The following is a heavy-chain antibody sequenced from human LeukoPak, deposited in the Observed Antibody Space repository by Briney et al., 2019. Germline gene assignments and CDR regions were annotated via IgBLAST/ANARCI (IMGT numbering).Heavy chain of an antibody. Sequence: SETLSLTCAVYGGSFSGYYWSWIRQPPGKGLEWIGEINHSGSTNYNPSLKSRVTISVDTSKNQFSLKLSSVTAADTAVYYCARWRPGNTQNWFDPWGQGTPVTVSS. CDR3: ARWRPGNTQNWFDP. CDR1: GGSFSGYY. CDR2: INHSGST. D-gene: IGHD3-3*01. V-gene: IGHV4-34*01. J-gene: IGHJ5*02.